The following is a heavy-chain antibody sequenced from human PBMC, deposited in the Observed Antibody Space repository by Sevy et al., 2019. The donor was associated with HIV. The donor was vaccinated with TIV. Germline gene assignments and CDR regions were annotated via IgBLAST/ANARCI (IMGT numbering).Heavy chain of an antibody. D-gene: IGHD2-15*01. CDR3: ARERDLGYCSGGSCSYYYYGMDV. V-gene: IGHV3-11*01. CDR1: GFTFSDYY. J-gene: IGHJ6*02. Sequence: GGSLRLSCAASGFTFSDYYMSWIRQAPGKGLEWVLYISSSGSTIYYADSVKGRFTISRDNAKNSLYLQMNSLRAEDTAVYYCARERDLGYCSGGSCSYYYYGMDVWGQGTTVTVSS. CDR2: ISSSGSTI.